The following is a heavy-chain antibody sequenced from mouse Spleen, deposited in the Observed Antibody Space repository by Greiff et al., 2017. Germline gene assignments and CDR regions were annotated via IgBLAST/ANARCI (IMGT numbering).Heavy chain of an antibody. CDR2: IAPNSGGV. D-gene: IGHD2-4*01. J-gene: IGHJ4*01. V-gene: IGHV1-72*01. CDR3: ARSGYTHYDFGYYALDY. CDR1: GYTFTDYW. Sequence: QVQLQQPGAELMKPGASVKLSCRASGYTFTDYWIHWVKQRPGRGLEWIGRIAPNSGGVKSNEKFKIKATLTVDIPSFTAYIQLSSLTSEDSAVYFCARSGYTHYDFGYYALDYWGQGTSVTVSS.